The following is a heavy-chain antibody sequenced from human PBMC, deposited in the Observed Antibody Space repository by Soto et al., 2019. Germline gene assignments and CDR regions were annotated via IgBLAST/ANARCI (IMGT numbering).Heavy chain of an antibody. CDR3: ATDRWDYYDSGSYRFDY. V-gene: IGHV1-24*01. Sequence: ASVKVSCKVSGNTLTELSIHWVRQAPGKGLEWMGGFDPEDGETIYAQKFQGRVTMTEDTSTDTAYMDLSSLRSEDTAVYYCATDRWDYYDSGSYRFDYWGQGTLVTSPQ. J-gene: IGHJ4*02. D-gene: IGHD3-10*01. CDR2: FDPEDGET. CDR1: GNTLTELS.